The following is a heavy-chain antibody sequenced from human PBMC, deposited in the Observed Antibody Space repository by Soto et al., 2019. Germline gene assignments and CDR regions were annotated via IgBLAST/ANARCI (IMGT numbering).Heavy chain of an antibody. CDR2: VWFDGSDK. CDR3: ARLFCSASSCYSVGGFDI. D-gene: IGHD2-15*01. CDR1: GFTFSRYG. V-gene: IGHV3-33*01. Sequence: GGALRLSCAASGFTFSRYGMHWVRQAPGKGLEWVALVWFDGSDKYSSDSVTGRFTISRDNSKNTLYLQMNSLRAEDTAVYYCARLFCSASSCYSVGGFDIWGQGTMVTVSS. J-gene: IGHJ3*02.